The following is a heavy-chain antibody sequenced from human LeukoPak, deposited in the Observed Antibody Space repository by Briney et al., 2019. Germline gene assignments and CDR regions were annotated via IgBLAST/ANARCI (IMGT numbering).Heavy chain of an antibody. CDR1: GFTFSSYG. V-gene: IGHV3-33*01. D-gene: IGHD3-22*01. CDR2: IWYDGSNK. J-gene: IGHJ4*02. Sequence: GGSLRLSSAASGFTFSSYGMHWVRQAPGKGLEWVAVIWYDGSNKYYADSVRGRFTISRDNSKNTLYLQMNSLRAEDTAVYYCAREYYYDSSGSDYWGQGTLVTVSS. CDR3: AREYYYDSSGSDY.